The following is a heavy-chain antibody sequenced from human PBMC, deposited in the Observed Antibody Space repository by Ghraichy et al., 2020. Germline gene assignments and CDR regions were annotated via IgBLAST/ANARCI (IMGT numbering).Heavy chain of an antibody. CDR1: GDSVSSNSAA. Sequence: TLSLTCAISGDSVSSNSAAWNWIRQSPSRGLEWLGRTYYRSKWYNDYAVSVKSRITINPDTSKNQFSLQLNSVTPEDTAVYYCARGTLLWFGEDYYYYYGMDVWGQGTTVTVSS. CDR2: TYYRSKWYN. D-gene: IGHD3-10*01. J-gene: IGHJ6*02. CDR3: ARGTLLWFGEDYYYYYGMDV. V-gene: IGHV6-1*01.